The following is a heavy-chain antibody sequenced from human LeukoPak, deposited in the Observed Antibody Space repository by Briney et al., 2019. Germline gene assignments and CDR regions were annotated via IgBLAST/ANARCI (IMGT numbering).Heavy chain of an antibody. CDR1: GFTFSTYW. CDR2: INSDGSST. CDR3: AKELDSSGYFDY. V-gene: IGHV3-74*01. Sequence: GGSLRLSCAASGFTFSTYWMHWVRQVPGKGLVWVSRINSDGSSTSYADSVKGRFTVSRDNSKNTLYLQMNSLRAEDTAVYYCAKELDSSGYFDYWGQGTLVTVSS. J-gene: IGHJ4*02. D-gene: IGHD3-22*01.